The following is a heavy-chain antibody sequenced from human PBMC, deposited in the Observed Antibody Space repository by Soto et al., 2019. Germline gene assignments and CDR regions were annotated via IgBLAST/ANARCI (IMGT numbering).Heavy chain of an antibody. CDR2: INPKSGGT. V-gene: IGHV1-2*04. J-gene: IGHJ6*04. CDR3: ARGASTDCSNGVCSFFYNHDMDV. D-gene: IGHD2-8*01. Sequence: ASVKVSCKASGYSFTDYHIHWVRQAPGQGLEGLGRINPKSGGTSTAQKFQGWVTMTTETSISTASMELTRLTYDDTATYYCARGASTDCSNGVCSFFYNHDMDVWGKGTTVTVSS. CDR1: GYSFTDYH.